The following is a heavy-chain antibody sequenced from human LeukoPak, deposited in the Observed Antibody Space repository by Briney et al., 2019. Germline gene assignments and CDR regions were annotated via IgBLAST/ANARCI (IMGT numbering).Heavy chain of an antibody. CDR3: AKEKRGCSSTSCYNGMDV. J-gene: IGHJ6*02. Sequence: GGSLRLSCAASGFTFSSYAMSWVRQAPGKGLEWVSAISGSGGSTYYADSVKGRFTISRDNSKNALYLQMNSLRAEDTAVYYCAKEKRGCSSTSCYNGMDVWGQGTTVTVSS. CDR2: ISGSGGST. CDR1: GFTFSSYA. V-gene: IGHV3-23*01. D-gene: IGHD2-2*02.